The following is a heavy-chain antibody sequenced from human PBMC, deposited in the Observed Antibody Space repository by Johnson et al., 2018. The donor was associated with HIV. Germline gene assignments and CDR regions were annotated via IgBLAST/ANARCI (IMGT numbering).Heavy chain of an antibody. D-gene: IGHD3-22*01. CDR1: GFTFSSYW. V-gene: IGHV3-7*01. Sequence: VQVVESGGGVVQPGRSLRLSCAASGFTFSSYWMSWVRQAPGKGLEWVANIKQDGSEKYYVDSVKGRFTISRDNAKNSLSLQMNSLRAEDTAVYYCARDRFGYYDSSGSYAFDIWGQGTMVTVSS. CDR2: IKQDGSEK. CDR3: ARDRFGYYDSSGSYAFDI. J-gene: IGHJ3*02.